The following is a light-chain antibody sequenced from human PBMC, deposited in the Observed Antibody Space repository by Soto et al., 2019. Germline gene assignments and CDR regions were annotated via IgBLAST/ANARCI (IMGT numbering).Light chain of an antibody. J-gene: IGKJ5*01. Sequence: EIVLAQSPGTLSLSPGERATLSCRASQSVSSSYLAWYQQKPGQAPRLLIYGASSRATGIPDRFSGSGSGTEFTLTISILEPGDFAAYYCQQYGSSPSTFGQGTRLEIK. CDR1: QSVSSSY. CDR3: QQYGSSPST. V-gene: IGKV3-20*01. CDR2: GAS.